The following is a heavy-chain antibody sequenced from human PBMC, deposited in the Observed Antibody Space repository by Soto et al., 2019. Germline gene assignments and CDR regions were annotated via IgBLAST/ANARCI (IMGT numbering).Heavy chain of an antibody. Sequence: GESLKISCQASGYNFTTYWIGWVRQMPGKGLEWMGIIYPGDSDARYRPSFQGQVTMSVDKSTSTAYFQWSSLKASDTAMYYCARRRFFEPFVPWGQGTLVTVSS. CDR3: ARRRFFEPFVP. V-gene: IGHV5-51*01. D-gene: IGHD3-9*01. CDR2: IYPGDSDA. CDR1: GYNFTTYW. J-gene: IGHJ5*02.